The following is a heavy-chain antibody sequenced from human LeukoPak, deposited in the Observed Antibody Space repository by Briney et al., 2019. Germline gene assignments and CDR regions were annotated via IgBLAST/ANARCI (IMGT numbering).Heavy chain of an antibody. Sequence: GASVKVSCKASGYTFTGYNIHWVRQAPGQGLEWMGWISPNSGGRNYAQKFQGRVTMTRDTSVSTAHMELSNVRSDDTAVYYCARGTTVTTPFDYWGQGTLVTVSS. CDR3: ARGTTVTTPFDY. D-gene: IGHD4-17*01. CDR2: ISPNSGGR. CDR1: GYTFTGYN. V-gene: IGHV1-2*02. J-gene: IGHJ4*02.